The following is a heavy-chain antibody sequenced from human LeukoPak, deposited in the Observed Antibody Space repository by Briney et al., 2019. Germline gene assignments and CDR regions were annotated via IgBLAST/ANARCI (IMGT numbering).Heavy chain of an antibody. D-gene: IGHD3-22*01. Sequence: SETLSLTCTVSGGSISSYYWSWIRQPPGKGLEWIGYIYYSGSTNYNPSLKSRVTISVDTSKNQFSLKLSSVTAADTAVYYCARLNYYDSSGYLSRAPFDYWGQGTLVTVSS. CDR3: ARLNYYDSSGYLSRAPFDY. J-gene: IGHJ4*02. CDR1: GGSISSYY. V-gene: IGHV4-59*08. CDR2: IYYSGST.